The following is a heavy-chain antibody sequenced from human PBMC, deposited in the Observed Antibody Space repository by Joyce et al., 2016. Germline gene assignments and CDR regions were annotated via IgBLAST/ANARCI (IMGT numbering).Heavy chain of an antibody. J-gene: IGHJ4*02. D-gene: IGHD2-15*01. V-gene: IGHV4-59*11. CDR3: AKDFPRSGMSD. Sequence: QVQLQESGPGLVKPSETLSLTCTVSGDSMTDHYWNWIRQSPGKGLEWIGYIYYTGITSYNPSLKSRVIMSVDTSKNQFSLKLRSVTAADTAVYYCAKDFPRSGMSDWGQGTLVTVSS. CDR2: IYYTGIT. CDR1: GDSMTDHY.